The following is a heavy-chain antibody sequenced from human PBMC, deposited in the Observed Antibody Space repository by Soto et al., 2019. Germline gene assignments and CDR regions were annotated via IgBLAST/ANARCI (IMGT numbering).Heavy chain of an antibody. J-gene: IGHJ4*02. CDR1: GFTFSSYG. V-gene: IGHV3-30*03. CDR2: ISYDGSIK. Sequence: QVQLVESGGGVVQPGRSLRLSCEASGFTFSSYGMHWVRQAPGKGLERAAIISYDGSIKFYADSVKGRFTISRDNSKNTLYLQMNSLRADDTAVYYCARGSPPDYWGQGIQVTVSS. CDR3: ARGSPPDY.